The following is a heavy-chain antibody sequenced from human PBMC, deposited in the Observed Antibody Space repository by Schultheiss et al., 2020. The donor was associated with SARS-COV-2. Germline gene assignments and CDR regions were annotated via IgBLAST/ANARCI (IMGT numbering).Heavy chain of an antibody. CDR3: ARVGYSYGSPYYYYGMDV. Sequence: SQTLSLTCTVSGGPISSGDYYWNWIRQHPGKGLEWIGYIYSSGSTYYNPSLKSRVTISVDTSKNQFSLKLSSVTAADTAVYYCARVGYSYGSPYYYYGMDVWGQGTTITGSS. CDR1: GGPISSGDYY. J-gene: IGHJ6*02. V-gene: IGHV4-30-4*08. CDR2: IYSSGST. D-gene: IGHD5-18*01.